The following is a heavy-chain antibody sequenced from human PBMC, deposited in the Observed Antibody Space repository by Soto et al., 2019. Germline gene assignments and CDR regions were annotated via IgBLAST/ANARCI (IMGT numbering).Heavy chain of an antibody. D-gene: IGHD3-10*01. Sequence: PGGSLRLSCAASGFTFSSDAMSWVRQAPGKGLEWVSAISGSDGSTYYAASVKGRFTISRDNSKNTLYLQMNSLRAEDTSVYYCAKARITMVRGPFDYWGQGTLVTVSS. CDR2: ISGSDGST. J-gene: IGHJ4*02. CDR3: AKARITMVRGPFDY. V-gene: IGHV3-23*01. CDR1: GFTFSSDA.